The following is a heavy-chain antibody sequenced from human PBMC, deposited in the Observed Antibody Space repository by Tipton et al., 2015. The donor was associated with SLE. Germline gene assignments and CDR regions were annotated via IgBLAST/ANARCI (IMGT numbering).Heavy chain of an antibody. J-gene: IGHJ4*02. Sequence: TLSLTCTVSGGSISSYYWSWIRQPPGKGLEWIGYIYYSGSTNYNPSLKSRVTISVDTSKNQFSLRLSSVTAADTAVYYCARSGTFRNDHWGQGTLVTVSS. CDR1: GGSISSYY. CDR3: ARSGTFRNDH. CDR2: IYYSGST. V-gene: IGHV4-59*08. D-gene: IGHD6-13*01.